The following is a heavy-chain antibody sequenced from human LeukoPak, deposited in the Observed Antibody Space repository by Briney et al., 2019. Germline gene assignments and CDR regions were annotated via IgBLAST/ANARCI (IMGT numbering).Heavy chain of an antibody. Sequence: PGGSLRLSCAASGFTFSIYAMGWARQAPGKGLEWVSCISGTGDSTFYGDSVKGRFTISRDNSKNTLYLQMNSLRAEDTAIYYCAKSGPSSSSWPSYFFDYWGQGTLVTVSS. CDR1: GFTFSIYA. V-gene: IGHV3-23*01. CDR2: ISGTGDST. D-gene: IGHD6-13*01. CDR3: AKSGPSSSSWPSYFFDY. J-gene: IGHJ4*02.